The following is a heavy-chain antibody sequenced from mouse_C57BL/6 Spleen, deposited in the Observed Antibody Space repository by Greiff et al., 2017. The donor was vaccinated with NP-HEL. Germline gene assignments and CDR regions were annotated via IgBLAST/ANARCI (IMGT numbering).Heavy chain of an antibody. D-gene: IGHD1-1*01. CDR2: IYPRSGNT. CDR1: GYTFTSYG. CDR3: ARCYGSRYYFDY. V-gene: IGHV1-81*01. Sequence: VKLMESGAELARPGASVKLSCKASGYTFTSYGISWVKQRTGQGLEWIGEIYPRSGNTYYNEKFKGKATLTADKSSSTAYMELRSLTSEDSAVYFCARCYGSRYYFDYWGQGTTLTVSS. J-gene: IGHJ2*01.